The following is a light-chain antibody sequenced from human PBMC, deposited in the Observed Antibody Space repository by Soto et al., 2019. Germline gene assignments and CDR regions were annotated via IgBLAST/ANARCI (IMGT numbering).Light chain of an antibody. CDR1: QSISSW. Sequence: DIQMTQSPSTLSASVGDRVTITCRASQSISSWLAWYQQKPGKAPKLLIYDASSVDSGVPSRFSDSGSGTAIALTISSLQPDDVATYYCQQYNSYAWTFGQGTKVEIK. CDR2: DAS. J-gene: IGKJ1*01. CDR3: QQYNSYAWT. V-gene: IGKV1-5*01.